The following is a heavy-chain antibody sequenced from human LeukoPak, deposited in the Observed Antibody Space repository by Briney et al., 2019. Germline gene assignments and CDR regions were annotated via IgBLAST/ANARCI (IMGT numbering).Heavy chain of an antibody. V-gene: IGHV1-3*01. D-gene: IGHD1-14*01. CDR2: INAGNDDT. CDR1: GYTFTIYT. J-gene: IGHJ5*02. CDR3: ARGGTFDP. Sequence: ASGKVSCKASGYTFTIYTMHWQRHAPGQRLEWMGCINAGNDDTKYSQNFPGRVIISRDTSASTGYMELSSLRSGDTAVYYCARGGTFDPWGQGTLVIVSS.